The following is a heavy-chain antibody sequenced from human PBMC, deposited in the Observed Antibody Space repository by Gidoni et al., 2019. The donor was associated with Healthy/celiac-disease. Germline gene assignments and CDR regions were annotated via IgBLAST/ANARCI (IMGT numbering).Heavy chain of an antibody. J-gene: IGHJ4*02. CDR2: IYLDDDK. CDR3: AHRHDSSGYYYPFDY. CDR1: VFSLSTSGVG. Sequence: QITLKEPGPTLVKPTQSLTLTCTFSVFSLSTSGVGVGGIRQPPGKALVWLAFIYLDDDKRYIPSLKSRLTITKDTSKNQVVLTMTNMDPVDTAAYYCAHRHDSSGYYYPFDYWGQGTLVTVSS. D-gene: IGHD3-22*01. V-gene: IGHV2-5*02.